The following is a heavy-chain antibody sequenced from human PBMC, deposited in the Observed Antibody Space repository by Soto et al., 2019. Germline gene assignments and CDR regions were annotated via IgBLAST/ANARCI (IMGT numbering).Heavy chain of an antibody. CDR3: AIADFGSGSVDY. Sequence: GGSLRLSCAASGFTFSSYWLRLVRLAPGKGLEWVDNIKQHGSETYYVDAVKGRFTISRDNAKNSLCLQMNRLRAEDTAVYSCAIADFGSGSVDYLGQGTLVTVSS. D-gene: IGHD3-3*01. J-gene: IGHJ4*02. CDR2: IKQHGSET. V-gene: IGHV3-7*01. CDR1: GFTFSSYW.